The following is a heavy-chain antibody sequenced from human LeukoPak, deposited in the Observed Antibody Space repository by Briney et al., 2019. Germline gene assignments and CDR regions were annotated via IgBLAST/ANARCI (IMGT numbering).Heavy chain of an antibody. CDR2: IYYSGST. Sequence: PSETLSLTCTVSGGSISSSTYYWGWIRQPPGKGLEWIGTIYYSGSTYSNPSLRSRVTISVDTSKNQFPLQLTSLTAADTAVYYCASLLRYFDWLFPTYFDYWGPGTPVTVSS. CDR1: GGSISSSTYY. J-gene: IGHJ4*02. CDR3: ASLLRYFDWLFPTYFDY. V-gene: IGHV4-39*01. D-gene: IGHD3-9*01.